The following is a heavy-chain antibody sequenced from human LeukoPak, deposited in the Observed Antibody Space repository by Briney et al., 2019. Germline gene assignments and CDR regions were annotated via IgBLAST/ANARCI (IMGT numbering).Heavy chain of an antibody. CDR2: ISDSAYST. CDR3: AKGSVRGVIIGTLGY. CDR1: GFTFASYA. D-gene: IGHD3-10*01. Sequence: TGGSLRLSCAASGFTFASYAMSWVRQAPGKGLEWVSAISDSAYSTFYADSVKGRFTVSRDDSQNTLYLQMNSLRAEDTAVYYCAKGSVRGVIIGTLGYWGQGTLVTVSS. J-gene: IGHJ4*02. V-gene: IGHV3-23*01.